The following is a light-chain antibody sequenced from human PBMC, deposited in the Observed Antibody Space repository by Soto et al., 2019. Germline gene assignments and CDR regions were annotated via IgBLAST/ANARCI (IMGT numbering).Light chain of an antibody. V-gene: IGKV1-5*01. J-gene: IGKJ2*01. CDR2: DAS. CDR1: QSINTW. Sequence: DIQMTQSPSTVSASGGDAVTITCRASQSINTWLAWYQQKPGKAPNLLIYDASTLESGGPSGFRGSGSGTEFTLTISRLQPDDSATYYCQQYNSYPYTFGQGTKLEIK. CDR3: QQYNSYPYT.